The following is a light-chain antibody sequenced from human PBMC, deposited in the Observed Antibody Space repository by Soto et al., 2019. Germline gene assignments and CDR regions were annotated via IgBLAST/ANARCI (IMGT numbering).Light chain of an antibody. V-gene: IGKV1-33*01. J-gene: IGKJ4*01. CDR2: DAS. Sequence: DIQLTQPPSSLSASVGDRVTITCQASQAINNYLNWYQQKPGKAPKLLIFDASSVATGVPSRFSGSGSGTHFTFTISSLEPEDIATYHCQQYEDLPLTFGGGTRVELK. CDR3: QQYEDLPLT. CDR1: QAINNY.